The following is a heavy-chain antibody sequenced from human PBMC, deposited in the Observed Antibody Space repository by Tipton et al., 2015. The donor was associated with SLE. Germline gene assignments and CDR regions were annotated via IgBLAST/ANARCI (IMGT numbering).Heavy chain of an antibody. J-gene: IGHJ3*02. CDR3: AREGVPCDSSGYYLAFDI. D-gene: IGHD3-22*01. Sequence: SLRLSCAASGFTFSSYEMNWVRQAPGKGLVWVSYISSSGSTIYYADSVKGRFTISRDNAKNSLYLQMNSLRAEDTAVYYCAREGVPCDSSGYYLAFDIWGQGTMVTVSS. CDR2: ISSSGSTI. V-gene: IGHV3-48*03. CDR1: GFTFSSYE.